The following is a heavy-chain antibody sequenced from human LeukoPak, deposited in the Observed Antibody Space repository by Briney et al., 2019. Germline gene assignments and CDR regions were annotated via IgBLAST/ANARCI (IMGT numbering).Heavy chain of an antibody. CDR1: GFTFSSYG. CDR3: TRDCDSSGLDAFDI. CDR2: ISSSGSTS. V-gene: IGHV3-48*04. Sequence: GGSLRLSCAASGFTFSSYGMHWVRQAPGKGLEWVAYISSSGSTSHYADSVKGRFTISRDNAENSLFLQMNSLRVEDTAVYYCTRDCDSSGLDAFDIWGQGTMVTVSS. D-gene: IGHD3-22*01. J-gene: IGHJ3*02.